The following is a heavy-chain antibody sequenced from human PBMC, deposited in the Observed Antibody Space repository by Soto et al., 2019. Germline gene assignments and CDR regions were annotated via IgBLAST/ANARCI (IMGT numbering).Heavy chain of an antibody. CDR1: GFTFSNAW. J-gene: IGHJ3*02. V-gene: IGHV3-15*01. CDR3: TTEVYGYYYGSGSYYPDAFDI. CDR2: IKSKTDGGTT. D-gene: IGHD3-10*01. Sequence: SGGSLRLSCTDSGFTFSNAWMSWVRQAPGKGLEWVGRIKSKTDGGTTDYAAPVKGRFTISRDDSKNTLYLQMNSLKTEDTAVYYCTTEVYGYYYGSGSYYPDAFDIWGQGTMVTVSS.